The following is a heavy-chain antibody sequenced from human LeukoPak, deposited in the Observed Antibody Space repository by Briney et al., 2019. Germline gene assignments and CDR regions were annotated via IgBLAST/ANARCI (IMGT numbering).Heavy chain of an antibody. D-gene: IGHD6-13*01. CDR1: GGTFSSYA. Sequence: ASVKVSCKASGGTFSSYAFSWQRQAPGQWLEWMGGIIPIFGTANYAQKFQGRVTITADESTSTAYMELSSLRSEDTAVYYCARDQQEFRQTLDAFDIWGQGTMVTVSS. J-gene: IGHJ3*02. CDR2: IIPIFGTA. V-gene: IGHV1-69*13. CDR3: ARDQQEFRQTLDAFDI.